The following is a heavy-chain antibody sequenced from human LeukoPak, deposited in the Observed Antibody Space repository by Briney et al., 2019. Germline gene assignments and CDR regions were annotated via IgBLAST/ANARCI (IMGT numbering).Heavy chain of an antibody. CDR1: GGSISSSSYY. D-gene: IGHD3-3*01. CDR3: ARAPGGRGYLPPGYFDY. J-gene: IGHJ4*02. V-gene: IGHV4-39*07. CDR2: IYYSGST. Sequence: SETLSLTCTVSGGSISSSSYYWGWIRQPPGKGLEWIGSIYYSGSTYYNPSLKSRVTISVDTSKNQFSLKLSSVTAADTAVYYCARAPGGRGYLPPGYFDYWGQGTLVTVSS.